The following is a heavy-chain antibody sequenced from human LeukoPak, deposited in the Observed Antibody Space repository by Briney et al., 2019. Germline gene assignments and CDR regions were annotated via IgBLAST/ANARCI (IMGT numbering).Heavy chain of an antibody. CDR2: IYYSGST. CDR3: ARSYGNYYGSGRDYYMDV. J-gene: IGHJ6*03. V-gene: IGHV4-59*01. D-gene: IGHD3-10*01. Sequence: PSETLSFTCTVSGNSFGDYYWSWIRQPPGKGLEWIGYIYYSGSTNYNPSLKSRVTISVDTSKNQVSLKLSSVTASDTAGYYCARSYGNYYGSGRDYYMDVWGKGTTVTISS. CDR1: GNSFGDYY.